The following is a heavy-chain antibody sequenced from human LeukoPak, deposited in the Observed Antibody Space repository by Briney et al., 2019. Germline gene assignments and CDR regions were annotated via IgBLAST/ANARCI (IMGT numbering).Heavy chain of an antibody. V-gene: IGHV1-18*01. J-gene: IGHJ4*02. CDR3: ARDVRQQLAPDYDY. CDR2: ISAYNGNT. CDR1: GYTFTGYG. D-gene: IGHD6-13*01. Sequence: GNVSCKPSGYTFTGYGISWVRQAPGQGLEWMGWISAYNGNTNYAQKLQGRVTMTTDTSTSTAYMELRSLRSDDTAVYYCARDVRQQLAPDYDYWGQGTLVTVSS.